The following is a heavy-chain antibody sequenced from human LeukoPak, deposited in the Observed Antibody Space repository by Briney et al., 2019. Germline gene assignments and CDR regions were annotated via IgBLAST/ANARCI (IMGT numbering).Heavy chain of an antibody. CDR1: GYTFTSYG. J-gene: IGHJ3*02. CDR2: ISAYNGNT. Sequence: ASVKVSCKASGYTFTSYGISWVRQAPGQGLEWMGWISAYNGNTNYAQKLQGRVTMTTDTSTSTAYMELRSLRSDDTAVYYCASDASFFYDSSGDAFDIWGQGTMVTVSS. D-gene: IGHD3-22*01. CDR3: ASDASFFYDSSGDAFDI. V-gene: IGHV1-18*01.